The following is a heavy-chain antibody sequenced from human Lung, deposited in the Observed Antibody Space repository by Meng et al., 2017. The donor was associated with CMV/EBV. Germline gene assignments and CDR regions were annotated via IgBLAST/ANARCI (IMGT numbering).Heavy chain of an antibody. CDR3: ARGRRGGFLEWLLSGNWFDP. Sequence: GSXRLXCAVYGGSFSGYYWSWIRQPPGKGLEWIGEINHSGSTNYNPSLKSRVTISVDTSKNQFSLKLSSVTAADTAGYYCARGRRGGFLEWLLSGNWFDPXGQGXLVTVSS. J-gene: IGHJ5*02. CDR1: GGSFSGYY. V-gene: IGHV4-34*01. CDR2: INHSGST. D-gene: IGHD3-3*01.